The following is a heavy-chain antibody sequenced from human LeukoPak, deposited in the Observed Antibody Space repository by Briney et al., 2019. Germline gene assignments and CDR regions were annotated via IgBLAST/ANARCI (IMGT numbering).Heavy chain of an antibody. CDR1: GGSFSGYY. D-gene: IGHD6-6*01. CDR3: ASGYSSSSEFDY. J-gene: IGHJ4*02. Sequence: SETLSLTCAVYGGSFSGYYWSWIRQPPGKGLEWIGEINHSGSTNYNPSLKGRVTISVDTSKNQLSLKLSSVTAADTAVYYCASGYSSSSEFDYWGQGTLVTVSS. CDR2: INHSGST. V-gene: IGHV4-34*01.